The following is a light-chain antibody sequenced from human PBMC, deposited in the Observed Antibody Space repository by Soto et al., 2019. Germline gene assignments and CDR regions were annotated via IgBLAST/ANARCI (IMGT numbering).Light chain of an antibody. V-gene: IGLV1-47*01. CDR1: SSNIGRNY. CDR2: RNS. Sequence: QSVLTQPPSASGTPGQRVTISCSGSSSNIGRNYVYWYQQLPGAAPQLLIYRNSQRPSGVPDRFSGSQSGTSASLAISGLRSEDEAHYYCATWDDSLSGTWVFGGGTKLTVL. J-gene: IGLJ3*02. CDR3: ATWDDSLSGTWV.